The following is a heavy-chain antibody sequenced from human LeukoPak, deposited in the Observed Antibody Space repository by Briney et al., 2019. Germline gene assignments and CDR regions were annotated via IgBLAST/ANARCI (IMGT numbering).Heavy chain of an antibody. V-gene: IGHV3-66*01. CDR2: IYSGGST. CDR1: GFTVSSNY. Sequence: PGGSLRLSCAASGFTVSSNYMSWVRQAPGKGLEWVSVIYSGGSTYYADSVKGRFTISRDNSKNTLYLQMNSLRAEDTAVYYCARDPKQLTGSDYYYGMDVWGQGTTVTVSS. CDR3: ARDPKQLTGSDYYYGMDV. J-gene: IGHJ6*02. D-gene: IGHD3-9*01.